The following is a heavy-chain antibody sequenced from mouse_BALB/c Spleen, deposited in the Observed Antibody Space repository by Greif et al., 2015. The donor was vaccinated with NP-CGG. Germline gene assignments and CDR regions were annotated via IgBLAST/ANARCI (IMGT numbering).Heavy chain of an antibody. CDR3: ARDPVTTVVAPYAMDY. D-gene: IGHD1-1*01. CDR2: INSNGGST. Sequence: EVKLMESGGGLVQPGGSLKLSCAASGFTFSSYGMSWVRQTPDKRLELVATINSNGGSTYYPDSVKGRFTISRDNAKNTLYLQMSSLKSEDTAMYYCARDPVTTVVAPYAMDYWGQGTSVTVSS. J-gene: IGHJ4*01. V-gene: IGHV5-6-3*01. CDR1: GFTFSSYG.